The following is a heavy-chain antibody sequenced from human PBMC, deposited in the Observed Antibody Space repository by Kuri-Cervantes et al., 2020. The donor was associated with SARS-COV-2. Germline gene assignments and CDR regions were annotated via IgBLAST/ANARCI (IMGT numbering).Heavy chain of an antibody. CDR3: ASGGVVVAFDY. CDR2: VNHNGGA. CDR1: GGSLSGSY. V-gene: IGHV4-34*01. J-gene: IGHJ4*02. D-gene: IGHD2-15*01. Sequence: GSLRLSCAIYGGSLSGSYWSWIRQSPGKRLEWIGEVNHNGGANYNPSLKSRVTISVDTSKNQFSLKLSSVTAADTAVYYCASGGVVVAFDYWGQGTLVTVSS.